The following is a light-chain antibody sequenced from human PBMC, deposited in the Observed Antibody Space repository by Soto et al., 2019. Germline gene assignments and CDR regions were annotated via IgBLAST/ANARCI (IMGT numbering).Light chain of an antibody. Sequence: DIQMTQSPCTLPASVGERLTITCRASQIISNWLAWYQQKPGTAPKVLIYHASNLQSGVPSRFSGSGSGTDFTLTISSLQPEDFATYYCQQSYSNPRTFGQGTKVDIK. CDR3: QQSYSNPRT. J-gene: IGKJ1*01. V-gene: IGKV1-39*01. CDR2: HAS. CDR1: QIISNW.